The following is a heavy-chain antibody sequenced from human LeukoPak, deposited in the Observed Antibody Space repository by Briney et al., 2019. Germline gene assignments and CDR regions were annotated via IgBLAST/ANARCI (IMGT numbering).Heavy chain of an antibody. J-gene: IGHJ5*02. D-gene: IGHD2-2*01. CDR2: INHSGST. V-gene: IGHV4-38-2*02. Sequence: KPSETLSLTCTVSGYSITSGYYWGWIRQPPGKGLEWIGEINHSGSTNYNPSLKSRVTISVDTSKNQFSLKLSSVTAADTAVYYCARGGRASVVPAYSRKWNWFDPWGQGTLVTVSS. CDR3: ARGGRASVVPAYSRKWNWFDP. CDR1: GYSITSGYY.